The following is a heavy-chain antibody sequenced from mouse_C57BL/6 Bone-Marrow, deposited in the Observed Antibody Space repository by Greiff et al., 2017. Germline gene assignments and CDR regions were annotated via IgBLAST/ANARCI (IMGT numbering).Heavy chain of an antibody. D-gene: IGHD4-1*01. CDR2: INPSSGYT. Sequence: VQRVESGAELARPGASVKMSCKASGYTFTSYTMHWVKQRPGQGLEWIGYINPSSGYTKYNQKFKDKATLTADKSSSTAYMHLSSLTSEDSAVYYCARSNWDYFDYWGQGTTLTVSS. J-gene: IGHJ2*01. CDR3: ARSNWDYFDY. V-gene: IGHV1-4*01. CDR1: GYTFTSYT.